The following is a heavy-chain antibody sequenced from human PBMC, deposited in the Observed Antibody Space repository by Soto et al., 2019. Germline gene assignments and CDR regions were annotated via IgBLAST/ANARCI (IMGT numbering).Heavy chain of an antibody. CDR2: IRGFSPYT. J-gene: IGHJ6*02. CDR3: ARDRGYDAHDYYYNAMDV. V-gene: IGHV3-21*01. CDR1: GFTFRTYT. D-gene: IGHD2-15*01. Sequence: SCISSGFTFRTYTMNWVRRAPGKGLEWVSGIRGFSPYTFYAESVKGRFTISRDNAKNSLYLQMNSLRAEDTAVYYCARDRGYDAHDYYYNAMDVWGQGTTVTVSS.